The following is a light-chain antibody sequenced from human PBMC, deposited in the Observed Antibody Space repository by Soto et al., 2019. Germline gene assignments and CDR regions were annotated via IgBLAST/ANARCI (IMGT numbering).Light chain of an antibody. J-gene: IGLJ1*01. Sequence: QSVLTQPPSVSGAPGQRVIISCTGSSSNIGAGYDVHWYQQLPGTAPRLLIYDNNNRPSGVPARFSVSKSDTSASLAITGLQPEDEADYYCGTWDSSLSAYVFGTGTKVTV. CDR2: DNN. CDR1: SSNIGAGYD. V-gene: IGLV1-40*01. CDR3: GTWDSSLSAYV.